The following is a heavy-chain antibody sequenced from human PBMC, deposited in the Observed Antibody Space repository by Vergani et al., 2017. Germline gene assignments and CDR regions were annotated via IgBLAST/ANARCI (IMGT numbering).Heavy chain of an antibody. CDR2: ISTFFGTT. D-gene: IGHD4/OR15-4a*01. Sequence: QVQLLQSGAEVKKPGSSVKVSCKASGGPFKNSAISWVRQVPGQGLEWMGRISTFFGTTDYAQKVQGRFTIIADAFTKTFDMQLSNLSSEDTAVYYCSRDSPGGGADYSGCWYFDFWGRGTLVTVSS. V-gene: IGHV1-69*13. CDR3: SRDSPGGGADYSGCWYFDF. J-gene: IGHJ2*01. CDR1: GGPFKNSA.